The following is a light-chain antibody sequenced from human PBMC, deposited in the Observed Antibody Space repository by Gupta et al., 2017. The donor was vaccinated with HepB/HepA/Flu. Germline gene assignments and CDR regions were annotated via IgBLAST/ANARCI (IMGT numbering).Light chain of an antibody. J-gene: IGKJ5*01. CDR1: QGVRNY. CDR3: QQFNT. V-gene: IGKV1-9*01. Sequence: DIQLTQSPSFLSASVGDRVTITCRTSQGVRNYLAWYQQKPGKAPKLLIYAASTLQTGVPSTFSGTYSGTEFTLTISSLQPEDRATYYGQQFNTFGQGTRLEIK. CDR2: AAS.